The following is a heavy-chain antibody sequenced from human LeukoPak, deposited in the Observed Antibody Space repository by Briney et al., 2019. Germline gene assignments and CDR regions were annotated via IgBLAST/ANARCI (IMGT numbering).Heavy chain of an antibody. V-gene: IGHV3-74*01. Sequence: RIPPDGRYTNDADSVKGRFTISRDNAKNTLYLQMNSLRAEDTAVYYCARGAYSSSWSFDYWGQGTLVTVSS. J-gene: IGHJ4*02. CDR2: IPPDGRYT. CDR3: ARGAYSSSWSFDY. D-gene: IGHD6-13*01.